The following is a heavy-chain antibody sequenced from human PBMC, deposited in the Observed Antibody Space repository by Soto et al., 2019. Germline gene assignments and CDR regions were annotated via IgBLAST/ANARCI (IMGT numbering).Heavy chain of an antibody. V-gene: IGHV1-2*02. CDR1: GYTFTGYY. D-gene: IGHD3-3*01. CDR2: INPNSGGT. Sequence: GASVKVSCKASGYTFTGYYMHWVRQAPGQGLEWMGWINPNSGGTNYAQKFQGRVTMTRDTSISTAYMELSRLRSDDTAVYYCARGPPYYDFWSGYPPNWFDPWGQGTLVTVSS. J-gene: IGHJ5*02. CDR3: ARGPPYYDFWSGYPPNWFDP.